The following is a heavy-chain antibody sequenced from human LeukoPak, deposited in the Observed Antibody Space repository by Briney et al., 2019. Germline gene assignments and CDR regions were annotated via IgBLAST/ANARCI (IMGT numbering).Heavy chain of an antibody. D-gene: IGHD4-17*01. Sequence: GGSLRLSCAASGFTFSSYAMSWARQAPGKALECVAAISSSGGSTYSADSVRGRFTISRDNSKNTLYLQMNSLRAEDTAVYYWAKLIDYDFYYWGQGTLVTVSS. CDR2: ISSSGGST. V-gene: IGHV3-23*01. J-gene: IGHJ4*02. CDR1: GFTFSSYA. CDR3: AKLIDYDFYY.